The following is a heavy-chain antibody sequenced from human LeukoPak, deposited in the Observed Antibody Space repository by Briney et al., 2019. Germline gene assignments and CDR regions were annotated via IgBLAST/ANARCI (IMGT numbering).Heavy chain of an antibody. J-gene: IGHJ6*03. CDR3: ATGGNVVVPAAIGSYYYMDV. CDR2: FDPEDGET. D-gene: IGHD2-2*01. CDR1: GYTLTELS. Sequence: GASVKVSCKVSGYTLTELSMHWVRQAPGKGLEWMGGFDPEDGETIYAQKFQGRVTMTEDTSTDTAYMELSSLRSEDTAVYYCATGGNVVVPAAIGSYYYMDVWGKGTTVTVSS. V-gene: IGHV1-24*01.